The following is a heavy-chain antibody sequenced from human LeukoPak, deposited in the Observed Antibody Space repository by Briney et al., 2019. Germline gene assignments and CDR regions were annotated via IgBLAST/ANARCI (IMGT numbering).Heavy chain of an antibody. V-gene: IGHV3-48*01. J-gene: IGHJ3*02. Sequence: GGSLRLSCVASGLPFSSVSMNWVRHVPGRGVEWIGYISSSSRTIYYSHSVKGRFTLSRENHKNSLYLQMNSLRADDTAVYFCAGDTPMVTGGAFYICGQGTMVSVSS. CDR1: GLPFSSVS. CDR3: AGDTPMVTGGAFYI. D-gene: IGHD2-21*02. CDR2: ISSSSRTI.